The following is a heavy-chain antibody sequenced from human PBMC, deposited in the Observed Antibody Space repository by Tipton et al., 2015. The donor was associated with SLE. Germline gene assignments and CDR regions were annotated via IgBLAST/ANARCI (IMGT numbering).Heavy chain of an antibody. Sequence: TLSLTCTVSGGSISSGSYYWSWIRQPPGKGLEWIGEINHSGGTDYNPSLKSRVTMSVDTSKNQFSLKLRSVTAADTAVYYCARAPGLDRDYSYYYYMDVWGKGTTVTVSS. D-gene: IGHD3/OR15-3a*01. V-gene: IGHV4-39*07. CDR2: INHSGGT. CDR3: ARAPGLDRDYSYYYYMDV. J-gene: IGHJ6*03. CDR1: GGSISSGSYY.